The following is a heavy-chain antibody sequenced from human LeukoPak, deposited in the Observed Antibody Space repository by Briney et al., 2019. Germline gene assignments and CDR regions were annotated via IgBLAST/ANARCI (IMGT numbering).Heavy chain of an antibody. CDR2: IIPIFGTA. CDR1: GGTFSSYA. CDR3: VGGMATIQFHY. J-gene: IGHJ4*02. V-gene: IGHV1-69*01. Sequence: GSSVKVSCKASGGTFSSYAISWVRQAPGQGLEWMGGIIPIFGTANYAQKFQGRVTITADESTSTAYMELSRLRSEDTAVYYCVGGMATIQFHYWGQGTLVTVSS. D-gene: IGHD5-24*01.